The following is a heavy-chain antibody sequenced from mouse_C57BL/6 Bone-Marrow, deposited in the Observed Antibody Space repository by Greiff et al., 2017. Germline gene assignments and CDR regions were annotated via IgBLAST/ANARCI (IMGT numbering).Heavy chain of an antibody. Sequence: QVQLQQPGAELVRPGSSVKLSCKASGYTFTSYWMHWVKQRPIQGLEWIGNIDPSDSETHYNQKFKDKATLTVDKSSSTAYMQLSGLTSEDSAVYYCARRKVGPFDYWGQGTTLTVSS. J-gene: IGHJ2*01. D-gene: IGHD1-1*02. CDR3: ARRKVGPFDY. CDR2: IDPSDSET. CDR1: GYTFTSYW. V-gene: IGHV1-52*01.